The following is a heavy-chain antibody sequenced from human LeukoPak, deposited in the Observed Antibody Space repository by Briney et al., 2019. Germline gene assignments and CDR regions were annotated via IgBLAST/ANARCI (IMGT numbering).Heavy chain of an antibody. CDR1: GGSISSGDYY. CDR2: IHYSGST. J-gene: IGHJ5*02. CDR3: ARVGFYGFDP. D-gene: IGHD2/OR15-2a*01. V-gene: IGHV4-30-4*01. Sequence: SQTLSLTCTVSGGSISSGDYYWSWIRQPPGKGLEWIGYIHYSGSTYYNPSLKSRVTISVDTSKNQFSLKLSSVTAADTAVHYCARVGFYGFDPWGQGTLVTVSS.